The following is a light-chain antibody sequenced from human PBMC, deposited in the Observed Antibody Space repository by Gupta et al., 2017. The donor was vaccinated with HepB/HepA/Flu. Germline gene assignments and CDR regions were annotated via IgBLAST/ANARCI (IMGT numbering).Light chain of an antibody. J-gene: IGLJ1*01. Sequence: QSALTQPASVAGSPGQSISISCTGTSSHVGGHNYVSWYQQHPGKVPKLLIYDVNNRPSGVSKRFSGSKSGNTASLTISGLQAEDEADYYCNSYTNSNTFVFGTGTKVTVL. CDR1: SSHVGGHNY. CDR2: DVN. V-gene: IGLV2-14*03. CDR3: NSYTNSNTFV.